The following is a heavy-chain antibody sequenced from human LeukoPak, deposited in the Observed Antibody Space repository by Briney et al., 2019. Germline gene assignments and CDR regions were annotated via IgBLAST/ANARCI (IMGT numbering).Heavy chain of an antibody. J-gene: IGHJ4*02. CDR3: ARDRGGGFDY. V-gene: IGHV3-7*01. CDR1: GFTFGDYS. Sequence: GGSLRLSCTASGFTFGDYSMSWVRQAPGKGLEWVANIKQDGSEKYYVDSVKGRFTISRDNAKNSLYLQMNSLRAEDTAVYYCARDRGGGFDYWGQGTLVTVSS. D-gene: IGHD3-16*01. CDR2: IKQDGSEK.